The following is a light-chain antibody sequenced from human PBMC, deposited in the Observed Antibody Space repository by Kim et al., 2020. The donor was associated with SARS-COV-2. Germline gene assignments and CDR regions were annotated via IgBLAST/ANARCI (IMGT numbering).Light chain of an antibody. CDR3: QAWDSSFVV. CDR1: KLGDKY. J-gene: IGLJ2*01. CDR2: QDS. V-gene: IGLV3-1*01. Sequence: SSELTQPPSVSVSPGQTASITCSGDKLGDKYACWYQQKPGQSPVLVIYQDSKRPSGIPERFSGSNSGNTATLTISGTQAMDEADYYCQAWDSSFVVFGG.